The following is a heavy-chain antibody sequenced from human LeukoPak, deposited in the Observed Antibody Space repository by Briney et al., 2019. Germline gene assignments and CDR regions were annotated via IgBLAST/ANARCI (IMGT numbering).Heavy chain of an antibody. CDR2: IYYRGST. CDR1: VGSICTYY. CDR3: ARVRRVLITTNDAFDI. V-gene: IGHV4-59*01. Sequence: SETLSLTCIVPVGSICTYYWSWIRQPPGKGLELIGHIYYRGSTNHNLSLKSRITISVDTSKNQFSLSLISVTAADTAVYYCARVRRVLITTNDAFDIWGQGTMVTVSS. D-gene: IGHD3-22*01. J-gene: IGHJ3*02.